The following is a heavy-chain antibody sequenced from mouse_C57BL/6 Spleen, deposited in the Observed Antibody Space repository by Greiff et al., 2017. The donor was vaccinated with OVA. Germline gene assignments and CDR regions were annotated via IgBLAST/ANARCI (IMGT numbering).Heavy chain of an antibody. Sequence: VQRVESGPELVKPGASVKISCKASGYAFSSSWMNWVKQRPGKGLEWIGRIYPGDGDTNYNGKFKGKATLTADKSSSTAYMQLSSLTSEDSAVYFCARREWEAMDYWGQGTSVTVSS. CDR3: ARREWEAMDY. V-gene: IGHV1-82*01. CDR2: IYPGDGDT. CDR1: GYAFSSSW. D-gene: IGHD1-3*01. J-gene: IGHJ4*01.